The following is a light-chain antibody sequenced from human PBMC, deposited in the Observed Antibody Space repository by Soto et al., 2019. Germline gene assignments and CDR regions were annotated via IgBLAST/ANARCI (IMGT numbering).Light chain of an antibody. CDR1: QSVSSSY. V-gene: IGKV3-20*01. J-gene: IGKJ3*01. Sequence: EIVLTQSPGTLSLSPGERATLSCRASQSVSSSYLAWYQQKPGQAPRLLIYGTSNRATGIPDRFSGSGSGTDFTLTISRLEPDDFAVYYCQHYGSSPRAFGPGTKVDIK. CDR2: GTS. CDR3: QHYGSSPRA.